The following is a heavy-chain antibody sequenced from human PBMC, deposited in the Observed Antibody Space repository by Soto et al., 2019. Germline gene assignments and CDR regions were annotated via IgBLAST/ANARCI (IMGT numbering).Heavy chain of an antibody. CDR3: ARVALVGGGFDI. CDR1: GGSISTYY. D-gene: IGHD6-13*01. CDR2: IYGSVSSDTS. Sequence: PXATLSLTCSVSGGSISTYYWSWIRQPAGKGLEWIGRIYGSVSSDTSTYNPSLESRVAMSVDTSQNQFSLKLNSVTSADTAVYYSARVALVGGGFDICGQGTTVTVSS. J-gene: IGHJ3*02. V-gene: IGHV4-4*07.